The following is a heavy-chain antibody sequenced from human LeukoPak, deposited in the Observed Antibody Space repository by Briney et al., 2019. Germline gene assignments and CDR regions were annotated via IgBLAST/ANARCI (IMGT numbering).Heavy chain of an antibody. D-gene: IGHD6-13*01. V-gene: IGHV3-30*18. CDR1: GFTFSSYA. CDR2: ISRDGRDK. Sequence: TGGSLRLSCVASGFTFSSYAMHRVRQAPGKGLEWVAVISRDGRDKHHADSVKGRFTISRDNSKNTLYLQMDSLRAEDTAVYFCAKDPRTAAAYYFDYWGQGILVTVSS. J-gene: IGHJ4*02. CDR3: AKDPRTAAAYYFDY.